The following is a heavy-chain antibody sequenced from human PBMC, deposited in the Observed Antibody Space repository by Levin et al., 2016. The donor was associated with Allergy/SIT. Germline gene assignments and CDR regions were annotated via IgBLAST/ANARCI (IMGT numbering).Heavy chain of an antibody. CDR2: IYYSGST. D-gene: IGHD5-18*01. Sequence: WIRQPPGKGLEWIGYIYYSGSTYYNPSLKSRVTISVDTSKNQFSLKLSSVTAADTAVYYCARAGYSYGWCDYWGQGTLVTVSS. CDR3: ARAGYSYGWCDY. V-gene: IGHV4-31*02. J-gene: IGHJ4*02.